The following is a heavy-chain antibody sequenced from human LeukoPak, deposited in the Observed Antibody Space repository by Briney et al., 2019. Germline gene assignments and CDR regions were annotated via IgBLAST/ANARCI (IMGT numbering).Heavy chain of an antibody. CDR2: IYYSGSG. CDR3: ARDSGWGSYLGWYYFDY. CDR1: GGSISNSHYF. V-gene: IGHV4-39*07. J-gene: IGHJ4*02. Sequence: SETLSLTCTVSGGSISNSHYFWAWIRQPPGKGLEWIGSIYYSGSGYHNPSLTSRVTTSVDTSKNQFSLKLSSVTAADTAVYYCARDSGWGSYLGWYYFDYWGQGTLVSVSS. D-gene: IGHD3-16*02.